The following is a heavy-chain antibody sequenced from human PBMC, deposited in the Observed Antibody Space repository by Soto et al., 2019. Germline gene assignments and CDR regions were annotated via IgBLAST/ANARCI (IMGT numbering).Heavy chain of an antibody. CDR2: ISSSSSYI. V-gene: IGHV3-21*01. CDR1: GFTFSSYS. Sequence: GGSLRLSCAASGFTFSSYSMNWVRQAPGKGLEWVSSISSSSSYIYYADSVKGRFTISRDNAKNSLYLQMNSLRAEDTAVYYCARGPENYYYYMDVWGQGTTVTVSS. CDR3: ARGPENYYYYMDV. J-gene: IGHJ6*03.